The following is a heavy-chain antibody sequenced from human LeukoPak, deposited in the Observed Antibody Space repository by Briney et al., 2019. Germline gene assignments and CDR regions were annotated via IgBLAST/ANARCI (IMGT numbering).Heavy chain of an antibody. Sequence: SGGSLRLSCAASGFTFSSYGMHWVRQAPGKGLEWVAFIRYDGSNKYYADSVKGRFTISRDNSKNTLYLQMNSLRAEDTAVYYFAKAGPNLSSNSCPPPADIWGQGTMVTVSS. J-gene: IGHJ3*02. CDR3: AKAGPNLSSNSCPPPADI. D-gene: IGHD2-2*01. CDR2: IRYDGSNK. CDR1: GFTFSSYG. V-gene: IGHV3-30*02.